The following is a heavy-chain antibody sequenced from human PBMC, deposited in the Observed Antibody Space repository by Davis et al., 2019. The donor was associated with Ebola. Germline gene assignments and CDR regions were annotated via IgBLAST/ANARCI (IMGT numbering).Heavy chain of an antibody. CDR2: INHSGST. CDR1: GGSFSGYY. J-gene: IGHJ6*02. V-gene: IGHV4-34*01. Sequence: MPSETLSLTCAVYGGSFSGYYWSWIRQPPGKGLEWIGEINHSGSTNYNPSLKSRVTISVDTSKNQFSLKLSSVTAADTAVYYCARGRKVVYAIKYYYYYYGMDVWGQGTTVTVSS. CDR3: ARGRKVVYAIKYYYYYYGMDV. D-gene: IGHD2-8*02.